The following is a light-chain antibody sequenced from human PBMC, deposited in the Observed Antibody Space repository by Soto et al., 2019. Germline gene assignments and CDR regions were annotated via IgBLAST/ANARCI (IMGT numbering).Light chain of an antibody. CDR1: SSDVGGYNY. V-gene: IGLV2-14*01. Sequence: QSVLPHPASVSGSPGQSITISCTGTSSDVGGYNYVSWYQQHPGKAPKLMIYEVSNRPSGVSNRFSGSKSGNTASLTISGLQAEDEADYYCSSYTSSSTQVFGTGSKVTVL. J-gene: IGLJ1*01. CDR3: SSYTSSSTQV. CDR2: EVS.